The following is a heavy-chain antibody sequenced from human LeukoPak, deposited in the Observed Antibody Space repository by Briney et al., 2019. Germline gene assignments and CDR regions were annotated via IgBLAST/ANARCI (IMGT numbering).Heavy chain of an antibody. CDR1: GFTFSDYY. Sequence: GGSLRLSCAASGFTFSDYYMSWIRQAPGKGLEWVSYISPASDSTTYADSVKGRFTISRDNAKNSLHLQMNTLRAEDTAVYYCAKADGRGHALPYGMDVWGQGTTVTVSS. V-gene: IGHV3-11*05. J-gene: IGHJ6*02. CDR2: ISPASDST. D-gene: IGHD5-12*01. CDR3: AKADGRGHALPYGMDV.